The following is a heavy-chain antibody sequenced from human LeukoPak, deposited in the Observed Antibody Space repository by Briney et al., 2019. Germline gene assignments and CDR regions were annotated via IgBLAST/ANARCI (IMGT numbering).Heavy chain of an antibody. CDR2: ISSSSSYI. J-gene: IGHJ4*02. V-gene: IGHV3-21*01. CDR3: ARLVSGSWYRLLYYFDY. D-gene: IGHD6-13*01. CDR1: GFTFSSYS. Sequence: PGGSLRLSCAASGFTFSSYSMNWVRQAPGKGLEWVSSISSSSSYIYYADSVKGRFTISRDNAKNSLYLQMNSLRAEDTAVYYCARLVSGSWYRLLYYFDYWGQGTLVTVSS.